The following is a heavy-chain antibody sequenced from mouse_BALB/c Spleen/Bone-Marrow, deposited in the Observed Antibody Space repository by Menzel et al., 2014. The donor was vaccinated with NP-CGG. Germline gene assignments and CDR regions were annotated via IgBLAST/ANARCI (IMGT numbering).Heavy chain of an antibody. J-gene: IGHJ1*01. Sequence: VQLQQSGAELVKPGASVKLSCKASGCTFISYWMHWVKQRPGQGLEWIGEINPSNGRSNYSEKFKSKATLTVDKSSSTTYMQLSSLTSEDSAVYSCARYNAYDWYFDVWGAGTTVTVCS. V-gene: IGHV1S81*02. CDR2: INPSNGRS. D-gene: IGHD2-2*01. CDR3: ARYNAYDWYFDV. CDR1: GCTFISYW.